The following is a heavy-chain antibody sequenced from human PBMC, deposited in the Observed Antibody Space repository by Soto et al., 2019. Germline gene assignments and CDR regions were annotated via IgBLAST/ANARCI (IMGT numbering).Heavy chain of an antibody. CDR2: IYYSGST. D-gene: IGHD3-22*01. Sequence: LSLTCTVSGGSISSGGYYWSWIRQHPGKGLEWIGYIYYSGSTYYNPSLKSRVTISVDTSKNQFSLKLSSVTAADTAVYYCARVPFSDSSGYYDYWGQGTLVTVSS. J-gene: IGHJ4*02. V-gene: IGHV4-31*03. CDR1: GGSISSGGYY. CDR3: ARVPFSDSSGYYDY.